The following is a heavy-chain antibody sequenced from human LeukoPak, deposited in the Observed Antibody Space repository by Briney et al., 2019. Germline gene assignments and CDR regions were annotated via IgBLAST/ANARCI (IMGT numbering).Heavy chain of an antibody. J-gene: IGHJ4*02. CDR1: GGSISSGGYY. CDR2: IYYSGST. Sequence: SETLSLTCTVSGGSISSGGYYWSWIRQHPGKGLEWIGYIYYSGSTYYNPSLKSRVTISVDTSKNQFSLKLSSVTAADTAVYYCARAGDSSGYHLDSWGQGTLVTVSS. D-gene: IGHD3-22*01. CDR3: ARAGDSSGYHLDS. V-gene: IGHV4-31*03.